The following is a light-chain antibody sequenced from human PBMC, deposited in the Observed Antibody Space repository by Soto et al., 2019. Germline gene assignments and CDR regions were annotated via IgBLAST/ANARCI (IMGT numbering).Light chain of an antibody. CDR1: QSVSSK. Sequence: EIVMTQSPATLSVSPGERATLSCRASQSVSSKFAWYQQKPGQAPKVLIYGASTRDTSIPPKFSGSGSGREFTLIISSMQSEEFGVYYCQHYNGWTPTWTFGQGTRVDIK. J-gene: IGKJ1*01. V-gene: IGKV3-15*01. CDR3: QHYNGWTPTWT. CDR2: GAS.